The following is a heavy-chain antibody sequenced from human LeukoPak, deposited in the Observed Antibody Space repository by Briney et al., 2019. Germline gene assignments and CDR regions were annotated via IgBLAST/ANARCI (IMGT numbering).Heavy chain of an antibody. Sequence: HPGGSLRLSCTASGFTFSTFGMHWVRQAPGKGLEWVAFIRSDGSNKYNADSVKGRFTISRDNSKNTLYLQMNSLRDEDTAVYYCAKDRSNWAVAYWGQGPLVTVSS. V-gene: IGHV3-30*02. CDR3: AKDRSNWAVAY. J-gene: IGHJ4*02. CDR2: IRSDGSNK. CDR1: GFTFSTFG. D-gene: IGHD1-1*01.